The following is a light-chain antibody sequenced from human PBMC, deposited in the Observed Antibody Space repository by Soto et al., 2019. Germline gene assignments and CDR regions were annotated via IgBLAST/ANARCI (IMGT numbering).Light chain of an antibody. CDR2: DAS. CDR3: QQYNGYSSWT. J-gene: IGKJ1*01. Sequence: DIQMTHSPSTLSASVGDRVTITCRASQSISRWLAWYQQKPGKAPKVLIFDASILASGVPSRFSGSGSGTEFTLTISSLQPDDFATYYCQQYNGYSSWTFGQGTKVDIK. V-gene: IGKV1-5*01. CDR1: QSISRW.